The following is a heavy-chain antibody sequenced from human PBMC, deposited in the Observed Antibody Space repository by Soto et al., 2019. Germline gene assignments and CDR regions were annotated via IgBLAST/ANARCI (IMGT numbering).Heavy chain of an antibody. CDR2: INHSGST. J-gene: IGHJ5*02. Sequence: TSETLSLTCAVYGGSFSGYYWSWIRQPPGKGLEWIGEINHSGSTNYNPSLKSRVTISVDTSKNQFSLKLSSVTAADTAVYYCARGRLNVPDCTNGVCSWFDPWGQGTLVTVSS. CDR3: ARGRLNVPDCTNGVCSWFDP. CDR1: GGSFSGYY. V-gene: IGHV4-34*01. D-gene: IGHD2-8*01.